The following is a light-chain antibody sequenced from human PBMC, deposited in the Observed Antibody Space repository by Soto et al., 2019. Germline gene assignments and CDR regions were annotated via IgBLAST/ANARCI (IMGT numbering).Light chain of an antibody. V-gene: IGLV1-44*01. CDR2: SSD. CDR3: GVWDSSLSAGV. Sequence: QSVLTQPPSASATPGQRVTISCSGSSSNIARRSVYWYQQLPGTAPKLLIYSSDLRPSGVPDRFSGSKSGTSATLGFTGLQTGDEADYYCGVWDSSLSAGVFGGGTKLTVL. J-gene: IGLJ3*02. CDR1: SSNIARRS.